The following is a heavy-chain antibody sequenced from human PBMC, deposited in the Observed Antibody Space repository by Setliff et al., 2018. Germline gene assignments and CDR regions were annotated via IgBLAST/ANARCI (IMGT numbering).Heavy chain of an antibody. D-gene: IGHD2-21*02. V-gene: IGHV4-34*01. CDR3: ARGFDVCGGGACYTDGPYYFDY. Sequence: PSETLSLTCAVYGESFSGHYWSWIRQPPGKGLEWIGEINHSGSTNHNPSLKSRVTISVDTSKNQFSLKLSSVAAADTAVYYCARGFDVCGGGACYTDGPYYFDYWGLGTLVTVSS. CDR2: INHSGST. CDR1: GESFSGHY. J-gene: IGHJ4*02.